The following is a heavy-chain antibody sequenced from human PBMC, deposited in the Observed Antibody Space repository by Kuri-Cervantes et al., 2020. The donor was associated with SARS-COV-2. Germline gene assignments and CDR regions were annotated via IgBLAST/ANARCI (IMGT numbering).Heavy chain of an antibody. CDR1: GFTFSGSA. Sequence: GGSLRLSCAASGFTFSGSAMHWVRQAPGKGLEWVSVIYSGGSTYYADSVKGRFTISRDNSKNTLYLQMNSLRAEDTAVYYCARVVGIRGYFDYWGQGTLVTVSS. CDR3: ARVVGIRGYFDY. V-gene: IGHV3-53*01. CDR2: IYSGGST. D-gene: IGHD3-10*01. J-gene: IGHJ4*02.